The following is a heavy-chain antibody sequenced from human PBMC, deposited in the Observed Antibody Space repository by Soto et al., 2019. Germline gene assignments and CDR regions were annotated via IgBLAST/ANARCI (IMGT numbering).Heavy chain of an antibody. V-gene: IGHV1-69*01. J-gene: IGHJ4*02. CDR2: IIPIFGTA. D-gene: IGHD6-6*01. CDR3: ARLAARAGYYFDY. Sequence: QVQLVQSGAEVKKPGSSVKVSCKASGGTFSSYAISWLRQAPGQGLEWMGGIIPIFGTANYAQKFQGRVTITADEYTSKAYMELSSLRTEDTAVYYCARLAARAGYYFDYWGQGTLVTVSS. CDR1: GGTFSSYA.